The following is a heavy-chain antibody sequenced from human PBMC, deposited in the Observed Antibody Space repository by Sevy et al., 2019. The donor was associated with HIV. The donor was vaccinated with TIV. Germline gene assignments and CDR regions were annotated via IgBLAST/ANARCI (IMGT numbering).Heavy chain of an antibody. V-gene: IGHV1-24*01. CDR1: GYTLTQLS. J-gene: IGHJ4*02. D-gene: IGHD3-22*01. CDR2: FDPEDGET. CDR3: ATTKDYYENSGCPFDY. Sequence: ASVKVSCKVFGYTLTQLSMHWVRQAPGKGLEWMGSFDPEDGETLYGQKLQGRVTLTEDTSADTAYMELNNLRSEDTAVYYCATTKDYYENSGCPFDYWGQGTLVTVSS.